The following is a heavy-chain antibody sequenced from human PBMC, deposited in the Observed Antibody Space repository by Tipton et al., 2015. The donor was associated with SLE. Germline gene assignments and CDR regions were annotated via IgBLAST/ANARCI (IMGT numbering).Heavy chain of an antibody. D-gene: IGHD1-1*01. CDR3: ARVAPTEVFDY. CDR1: GGSFSGYY. CDR2: INHSGST. V-gene: IGHV4-34*01. Sequence: TLSLTCAVYGGSFSGYYWSWIRQPPGEGLEWIGEINHSGSTNYNPSLKSRVTISVDTSKKQFSLKLSSVTAADTAVYYCARVAPTEVFDYWGQGTLVTVSS. J-gene: IGHJ4*02.